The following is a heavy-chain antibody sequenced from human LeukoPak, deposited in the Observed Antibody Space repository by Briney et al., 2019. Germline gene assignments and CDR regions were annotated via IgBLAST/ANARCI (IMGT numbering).Heavy chain of an antibody. CDR1: GGSFSGYY. J-gene: IGHJ3*02. CDR3: ARGGDCSGGNCYSFAFDI. Sequence: SETLSLTCAVYGGSFSGYYWSWIRQPPGKGLEWIGEINHSGSTNYNPSLKSRVTISVDTSKNQFSLKLSSVTAADTAVYYCARGGDCSGGNCYSFAFDIWGQGTMVTVSS. CDR2: INHSGST. D-gene: IGHD2-15*01. V-gene: IGHV4-34*01.